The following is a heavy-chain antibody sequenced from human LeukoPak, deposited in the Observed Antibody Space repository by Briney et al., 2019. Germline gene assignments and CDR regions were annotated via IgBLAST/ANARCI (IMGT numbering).Heavy chain of an antibody. D-gene: IGHD6-19*01. CDR2: IDGSDYNT. V-gene: IGHV3-23*01. Sequence: PGGTLRLSCAVSGFTFSSYGMSWVRQAPGEGLEWVSGIDGSDYNTYYADSVKGRFTISRDNSKNTLYLQMSNLRAGDTAVYYCAKRGITVTGRGGTYMDVWGKGTTVTISS. J-gene: IGHJ6*03. CDR1: GFTFSSYG. CDR3: AKRGITVTGRGGTYMDV.